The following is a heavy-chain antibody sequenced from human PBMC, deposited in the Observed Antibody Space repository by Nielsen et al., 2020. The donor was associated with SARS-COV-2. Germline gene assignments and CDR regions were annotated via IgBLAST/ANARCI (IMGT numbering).Heavy chain of an antibody. CDR3: ARLYYGSGSYGLLAYYYGMDV. V-gene: IGHV5-51*01. Sequence: KVSCKGSGYSFTSYWIGWVRQMPGKGLEWMGIIYPGDSDTRYSPSFQSQVTISADKSISTAYLQWSSLKASDTAMYYCARLYYGSGSYGLLAYYYGMDVWGQGTTVTVSS. CDR2: IYPGDSDT. J-gene: IGHJ6*02. D-gene: IGHD3-10*01. CDR1: GYSFTSYW.